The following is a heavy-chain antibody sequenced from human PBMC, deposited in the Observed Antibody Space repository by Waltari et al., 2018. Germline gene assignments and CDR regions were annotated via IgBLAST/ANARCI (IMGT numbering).Heavy chain of an antibody. CDR1: GYSISSGYY. V-gene: IGHV4-38-2*01. CDR2: IYHSGGT. Sequence: QVQLQASGPGLVKPSETLSLTCPVSGYSISSGYYWGWIRQPPGKGLEWIGTIYHSGGTKYNPSLKSRVTISVDTSKNQFSLKLTSVTAADAAVYYCARLDRFSDYNWFDPWGHGTLVTVSS. J-gene: IGHJ5*02. CDR3: ARLDRFSDYNWFDP. D-gene: IGHD3-22*01.